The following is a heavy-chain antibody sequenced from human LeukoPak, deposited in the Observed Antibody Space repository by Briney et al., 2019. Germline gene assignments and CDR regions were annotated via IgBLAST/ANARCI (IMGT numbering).Heavy chain of an antibody. J-gene: IGHJ6*03. CDR3: ARDPGTLLRGSRRGYDGNYYYMDV. CDR2: IYASGNT. Sequence: SQTLSLTCTVSGGSISSYYWSWIRQPPGKGLEWIVYIYASGNTTNNPSLMSRVTISVDTTNNQLSLKLSSVTAADTAVYYCARDPGTLLRGSRRGYDGNYYYMDVWGKGTTVTISS. V-gene: IGHV4-4*08. D-gene: IGHD3-10*01. CDR1: GGSISSYY.